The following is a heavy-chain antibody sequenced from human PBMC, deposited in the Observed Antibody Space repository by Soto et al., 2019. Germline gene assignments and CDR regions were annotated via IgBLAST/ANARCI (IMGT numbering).Heavy chain of an antibody. CDR2: INHSGST. CDR3: ARLIISSWGSNWFDP. Sequence: PSEILSLTCAVYGGSFSGYYWSWIRQPPGKGLEWIGEINHSGSTNYNPSLKSRVTISVDTSKNQFSLKLSSVTAADTAVYYCARLIISSWGSNWFDPWGQGTLVTVSS. J-gene: IGHJ5*02. D-gene: IGHD3-16*01. V-gene: IGHV4-34*01. CDR1: GGSFSGYY.